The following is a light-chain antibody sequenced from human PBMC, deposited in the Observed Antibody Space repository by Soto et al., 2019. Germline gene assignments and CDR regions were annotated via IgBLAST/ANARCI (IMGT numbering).Light chain of an antibody. CDR1: SSDVGGYNY. Sequence: QSVLTQPRSVSGSPGQSVTISCTGTSSDVGGYNYVSWYQQHPGKAPKLMIYDVSKRPSGGHDRFSGSKSGNTASLTISGLQAEDEADYYCCSYAGSYSYVFGAGTKLTVL. V-gene: IGLV2-11*01. CDR3: CSYAGSYSYV. J-gene: IGLJ1*01. CDR2: DVS.